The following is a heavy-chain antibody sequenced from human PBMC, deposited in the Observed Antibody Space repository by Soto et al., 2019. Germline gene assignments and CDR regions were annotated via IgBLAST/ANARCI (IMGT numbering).Heavy chain of an antibody. J-gene: IGHJ6*02. V-gene: IGHV3-11*06. CDR2: ISSSSSYT. CDR3: AREEIADTATYYYYYGMDV. Sequence: QVQLVESGGGLVKPGGSLRLSCAASGFTFSDYYMSWIRQAPGKGLEWVSYISSSSSYTNYADSVKGRFTISRDNAKNSLYMQMNSLRAEDTAVYYCAREEIADTATYYYYYGMDVWGQGTTVTVSS. D-gene: IGHD5-18*01. CDR1: GFTFSDYY.